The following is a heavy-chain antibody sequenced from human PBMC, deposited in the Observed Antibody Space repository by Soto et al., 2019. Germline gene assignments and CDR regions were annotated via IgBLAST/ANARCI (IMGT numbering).Heavy chain of an antibody. D-gene: IGHD5-18*01. V-gene: IGHV3-30*09. J-gene: IGHJ4*02. CDR3: ARDPYAQPRQPGLY. CDR1: GFTFSSYA. Sequence: VQLVESGGGVVQPGTSLRLSCAGSGFTFSSYAMHWVRQAPGKGLEWVAVISYDGSNKYYADSVKGRFAISRDNSERTLYLQMNSLRPEDTAMYYCARDPYAQPRQPGLYWGQGTLVTVSS. CDR2: ISYDGSNK.